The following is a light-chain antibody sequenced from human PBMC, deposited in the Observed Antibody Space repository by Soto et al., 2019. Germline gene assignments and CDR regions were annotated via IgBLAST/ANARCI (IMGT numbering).Light chain of an antibody. Sequence: EIVMAQSPATLSVSPGARAPLSCRASQSVSSNLAWYPQKRGQAPRLLIFGASKRATGIPDRFSGSGSGRDFTLTISGLEPEDFAVYYCQQYGSSPLISFGQGTRLE. V-gene: IGKV3-20*01. CDR3: QQYGSSPLIS. CDR1: QSVSSN. J-gene: IGKJ5*01. CDR2: GAS.